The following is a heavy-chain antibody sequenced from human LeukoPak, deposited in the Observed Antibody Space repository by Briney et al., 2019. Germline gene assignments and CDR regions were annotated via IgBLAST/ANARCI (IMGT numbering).Heavy chain of an antibody. CDR1: GGSISNYY. J-gene: IGHJ4*02. CDR2: IYYSGST. V-gene: IGHV4-59*01. CDR3: VRENYFDY. Sequence: SETLSLTCSVSGGSISNYYWGWIRQPPGKGLEWIGFIYYSGSTNYNPSLKSRVSISVDTSKNQFSLKLTSVTAADTAVYYCVRENYFDYWGQGTLVTVSS.